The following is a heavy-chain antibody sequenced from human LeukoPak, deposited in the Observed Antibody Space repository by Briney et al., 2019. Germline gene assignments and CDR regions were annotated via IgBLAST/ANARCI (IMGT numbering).Heavy chain of an antibody. J-gene: IGHJ6*02. CDR1: GFTFSSYA. Sequence: PGGSLRLSCAASGFTFSSYAMSWVRQTPGKGPEWVSAISGSSGTTYYADSVKGRFTISRDNSKNSLYPQMNSLRAEDTAVYHCARGDEYCSSTSCYAGPSYGLDVWGQGTTVTVSS. CDR2: ISGSSGTT. V-gene: IGHV3-23*01. D-gene: IGHD2-2*01. CDR3: ARGDEYCSSTSCYAGPSYGLDV.